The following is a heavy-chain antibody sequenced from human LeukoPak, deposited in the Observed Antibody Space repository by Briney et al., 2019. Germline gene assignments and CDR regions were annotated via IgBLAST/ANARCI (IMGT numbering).Heavy chain of an antibody. CDR3: ATRIGGYSSGWYTFDY. Sequence: GSSLRLSCAASGFTFSSYAMHWVRQAPGKGLEWVAFIRYDGSNKYYADSVKGRFTISRDNSKNTLYLQMNSLRAEDTAVYYCATRIGGYSSGWYTFDYWGQGTLVTVSS. CDR2: IRYDGSNK. CDR1: GFTFSSYA. V-gene: IGHV3-30*04. J-gene: IGHJ4*02. D-gene: IGHD6-19*01.